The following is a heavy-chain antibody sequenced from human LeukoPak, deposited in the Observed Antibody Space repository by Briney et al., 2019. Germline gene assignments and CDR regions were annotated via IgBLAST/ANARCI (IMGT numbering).Heavy chain of an antibody. CDR1: GFTFNRHA. D-gene: IGHD4/OR15-4a*01. CDR2: IDSEGGST. Sequence: GGSLRLSCATSGFTFNRHAMCWVRQAPGKGLEWVPSIDSEGGSTYYADSVKGRFTISRDNSKNTLYLQMNSLRAEDTALYFCANEVRPNDYWGRGTLVTVFS. CDR3: ANEVRPNDY. V-gene: IGHV3-23*01. J-gene: IGHJ4*02.